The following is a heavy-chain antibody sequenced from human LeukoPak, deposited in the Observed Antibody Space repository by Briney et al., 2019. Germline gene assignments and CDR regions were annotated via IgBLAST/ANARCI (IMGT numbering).Heavy chain of an antibody. CDR3: ARDFEYSSSSPNY. V-gene: IGHV3-11*04. Sequence: GGSLRLSCAASGFTFSDYYMSWIRQAPGKGLEWVSYISSSGSTIYYADSVKVRFTISRDNAKNSLYLQMNSLRAEDTAVYYCARDFEYSSSSPNYWGQGTLVTVSS. CDR2: ISSSGSTI. CDR1: GFTFSDYY. J-gene: IGHJ4*02. D-gene: IGHD6-6*01.